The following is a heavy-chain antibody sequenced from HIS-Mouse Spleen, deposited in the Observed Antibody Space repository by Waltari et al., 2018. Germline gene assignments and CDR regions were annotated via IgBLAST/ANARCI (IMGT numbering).Heavy chain of an antibody. Sequence: QLQLQESGPGLVKPSETLSLTCTVSGGSISSSSYYWGWIRQPPGKGLEWIGSIYYRGSTNYNPSTKSRVTISVDTSKNQFSLKLSSVTAADTAVYYCAREIPYSSSWYDWYFDLWGRGTLVTVSS. V-gene: IGHV4-39*07. CDR3: AREIPYSSSWYDWYFDL. CDR1: GGSISSSSYY. CDR2: IYYRGST. J-gene: IGHJ2*01. D-gene: IGHD6-13*01.